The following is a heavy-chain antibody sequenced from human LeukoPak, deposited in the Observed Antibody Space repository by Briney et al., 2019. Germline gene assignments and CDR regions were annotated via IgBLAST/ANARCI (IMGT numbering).Heavy chain of an antibody. CDR2: IYTSGST. D-gene: IGHD3-16*01. CDR1: GGSISSYY. Sequence: PPETLSLTCTVSGGSISSYYWSWIRQPPGKGLEWIGYIYTSGSTNYNPSLKSRVTISVDTSKNQFSLKLSSVTAADTAVYYCARQGEITVSQIDAFDIWGQGTMVTVSS. J-gene: IGHJ3*02. CDR3: ARQGEITVSQIDAFDI. V-gene: IGHV4-4*09.